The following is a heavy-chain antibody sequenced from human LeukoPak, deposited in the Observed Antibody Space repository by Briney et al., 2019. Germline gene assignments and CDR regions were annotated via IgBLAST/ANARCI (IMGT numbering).Heavy chain of an antibody. Sequence: SETLSLTCTVSGGSISSYYWSWIRQPAGKGLEWIGRIYTSGSTNYNPSLKSRVTMSVDTSKNQFSLKLSSVTAADTAVYYCARRDDSTGWRVFDYWGQGTLVTVSS. CDR3: ARRDDSTGWRVFDY. V-gene: IGHV4-4*07. J-gene: IGHJ4*02. CDR2: IYTSGST. D-gene: IGHD6-19*01. CDR1: GGSISSYY.